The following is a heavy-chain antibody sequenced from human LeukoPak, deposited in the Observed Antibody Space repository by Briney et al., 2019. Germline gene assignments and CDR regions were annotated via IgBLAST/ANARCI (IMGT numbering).Heavy chain of an antibody. CDR2: ISAYNGNT. D-gene: IGHD6-13*01. CDR3: ARLSSSWAPPYYYYMDV. V-gene: IGHV1-18*01. Sequence: ASVKVSCKASGYTFTSYGISWVRRAPGQGLEWMGWISAYNGNTNYAQKLQGRVTMTTDTSTSTAYMELRSLRSDDTAVYYCARLSSSWAPPYYYYMDVWGKGTTVTVSS. CDR1: GYTFTSYG. J-gene: IGHJ6*03.